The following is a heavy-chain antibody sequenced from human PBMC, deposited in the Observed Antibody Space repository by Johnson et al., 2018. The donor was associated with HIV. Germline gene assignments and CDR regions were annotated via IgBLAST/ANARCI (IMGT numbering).Heavy chain of an antibody. CDR1: GFTFSSYW. J-gene: IGHJ3*02. D-gene: IGHD3-10*01. CDR3: ARGLYGSGSYYKTPLGAFDI. V-gene: IGHV3-66*01. Sequence: VHLVESGGGLVQPGGSLRLSCAAYGFTFSSYWMSWVRQAPGKGLEWVSVIYSGDSTYYADSVKGRFTISRDNSKNTLYLQMNSLRAEDTAVYYCARGLYGSGSYYKTPLGAFDIWGQGTMVTVSS. CDR2: IYSGDST.